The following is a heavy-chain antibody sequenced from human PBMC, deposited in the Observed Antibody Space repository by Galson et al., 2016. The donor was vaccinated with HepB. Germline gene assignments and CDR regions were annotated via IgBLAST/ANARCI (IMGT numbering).Heavy chain of an antibody. V-gene: IGHV3-48*03. CDR2: ISSSGYTI. CDR1: GFSISSYD. J-gene: IGHJ5*02. Sequence: SLRLSCAASGFSISSYDMNWVRQAPGKGLEWTSYISSSGYTIYHAESVKGRFTISRDNAENSLYLQMDSLRVEDAGVYYCARSYDFWSGSWFDPWGQGTVVTVSS. CDR3: ARSYDFWSGSWFDP. D-gene: IGHD3-3*01.